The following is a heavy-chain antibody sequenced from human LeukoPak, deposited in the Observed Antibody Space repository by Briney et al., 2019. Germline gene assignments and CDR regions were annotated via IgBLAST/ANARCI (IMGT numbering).Heavy chain of an antibody. CDR1: GFTFSGQY. CDR3: ARAGSGSFYDWFDP. Sequence: GGSLRLSCVGSGFTFSGQYMSWVRQAPGNGLEWVANIRPDSSAKMYVDSVKGRFSISRDNAANSLYLQMSSLRAEDTAVYYCARAGSGSFYDWFDPWGQGTLVTVSS. D-gene: IGHD3-10*01. J-gene: IGHJ5*02. V-gene: IGHV3-7*03. CDR2: IRPDSSAK.